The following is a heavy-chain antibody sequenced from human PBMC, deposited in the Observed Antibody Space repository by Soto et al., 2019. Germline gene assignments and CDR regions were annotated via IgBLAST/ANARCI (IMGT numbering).Heavy chain of an antibody. J-gene: IGHJ4*02. CDR1: GYTFTSYF. CDR3: ARVTVNNVLAGPFDY. CDR2: INPGAGST. D-gene: IGHD3-9*01. Sequence: ASGKVSCKASGYTFTSYFLHWVRQAPGQGLEWMGIINPGAGSTTYAQNFQGRVTMTSDTSTSTVFMELSSLRSDDTAVYYCARVTVNNVLAGPFDYWGQGTLVTVSS. V-gene: IGHV1-46*03.